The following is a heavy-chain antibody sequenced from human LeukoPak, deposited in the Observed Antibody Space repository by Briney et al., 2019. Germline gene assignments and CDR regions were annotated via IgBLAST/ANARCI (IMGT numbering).Heavy chain of an antibody. Sequence: PSETLSLTCTVSGGSISSYYWSWIRQPPGKGLEWIGYINYSGSTNYNPSLKSRVTISVDTSKNQFSLKLSSVTAADTAVYYCARDILYGSGSYNAFDIWGQGTMVTVSS. CDR3: ARDILYGSGSYNAFDI. CDR2: INYSGST. CDR1: GGSISSYY. D-gene: IGHD3-10*01. J-gene: IGHJ3*02. V-gene: IGHV4-59*01.